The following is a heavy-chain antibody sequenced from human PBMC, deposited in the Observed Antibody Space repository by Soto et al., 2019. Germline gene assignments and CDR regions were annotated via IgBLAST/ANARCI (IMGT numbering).Heavy chain of an antibody. D-gene: IGHD2-2*02. V-gene: IGHV3-21*06. Sequence: EAQLVESGGGLVKPGGSLRLSCVDSGFTFSSYSMNWVRQAPGKGLEWVSSISAFSSPIFYADSVKGRYIISRDNAKNSLYLQMSSLRAEDTAVYYCVSGGRCYTRDDVFDIWGQGKMVTVS. CDR3: VSGGRCYTRDDVFDI. J-gene: IGHJ3*02. CDR2: ISAFSSPI. CDR1: GFTFSSYS.